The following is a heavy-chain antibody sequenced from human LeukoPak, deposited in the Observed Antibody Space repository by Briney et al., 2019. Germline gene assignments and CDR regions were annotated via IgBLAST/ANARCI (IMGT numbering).Heavy chain of an antibody. D-gene: IGHD3-16*02. CDR1: GFTFSSYV. CDR3: ARASIGDYVWGSYRLYYFDY. Sequence: GGSLRLSCAASGFTFSSYVMTWVRQAPGKGLEWVSVISGSGGSTYYADSVKGRFTISRDNSKNMLYLQMNSLRAEDTAVYYCARASIGDYVWGSYRLYYFDYWGQGTLVTVSS. CDR2: ISGSGGST. J-gene: IGHJ4*02. V-gene: IGHV3-23*01.